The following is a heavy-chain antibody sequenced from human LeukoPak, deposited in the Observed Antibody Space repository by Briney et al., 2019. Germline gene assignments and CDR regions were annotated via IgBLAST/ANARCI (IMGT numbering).Heavy chain of an antibody. CDR1: GLTFSIHW. CDR3: ARRPRYSGYDFRY. CDR2: INQDGSDK. V-gene: IGHV3-7*01. J-gene: IGHJ4*02. Sequence: GGSLRLSCAASGLTFSIHWMNWVRQAPGKGLECVANINQDGSDKYYVDSVKGRFTISRDNTKNSLYLQMNSLRAEDTAVYYCARRPRYSGYDFRYWGQGTLVTVSS. D-gene: IGHD5-12*01.